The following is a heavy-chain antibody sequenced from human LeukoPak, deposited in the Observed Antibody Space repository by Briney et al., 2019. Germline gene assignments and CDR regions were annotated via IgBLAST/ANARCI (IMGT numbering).Heavy chain of an antibody. V-gene: IGHV3-23*01. Sequence: GGSLRLSCAASGFTFSSYAMSWVRQAPGKGLEWVSGISTSGHQKFYANYVKGRFTISRDDSKNTVYLQMDSLRAEDTALYYCAKTLTKYYYYYYGLDVWGRGTTVTVSS. D-gene: IGHD4/OR15-4a*01. CDR2: ISTSGHQK. CDR1: GFTFSSYA. CDR3: AKTLTKYYYYYYGLDV. J-gene: IGHJ6*02.